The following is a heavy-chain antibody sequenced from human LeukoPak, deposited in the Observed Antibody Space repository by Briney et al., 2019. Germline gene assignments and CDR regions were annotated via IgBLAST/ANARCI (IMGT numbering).Heavy chain of an antibody. CDR2: IYYNGST. D-gene: IGHD2-2*01. J-gene: IGHJ5*02. V-gene: IGHV4-59*08. CDR1: GGSISSYY. CDR3: ATSYCSSTSCYFDP. Sequence: PSETLSLTCAVSGGSISSYYWSWIRQPPGKGLEWIGYIYYNGSTKHNPSLKSRVSISVDTSKNQFSLKLSSVTAADTAVYYCATSYCSSTSCYFDPWGQGTLVTVSS.